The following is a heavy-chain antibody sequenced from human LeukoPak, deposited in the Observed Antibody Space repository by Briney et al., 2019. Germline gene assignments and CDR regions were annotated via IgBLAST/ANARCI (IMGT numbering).Heavy chain of an antibody. CDR3: VRVKYSSGSFDY. V-gene: IGHV3-7*03. J-gene: IGHJ4*02. CDR2: INHNGNVN. CDR1: GFTFSSYW. Sequence: GGSLRLSCAASGFTFSSYWMNWARQAPGKGLEWVASINHNGNVNYYVDSVKGRFTISRDNAKNSLYLQMSNLRAEDTAVYYCVRVKYSSGSFDYWGQGTLVTVSS. D-gene: IGHD6-19*01.